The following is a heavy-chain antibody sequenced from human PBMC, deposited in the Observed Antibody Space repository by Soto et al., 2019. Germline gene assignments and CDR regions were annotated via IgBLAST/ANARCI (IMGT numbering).Heavy chain of an antibody. D-gene: IGHD2-2*02. CDR2: INPNSGGT. V-gene: IGHV1-2*04. Sequence: ASVKVSCKASGYTFTGYYMHCVRQAPGQGLEWMGWINPNSGGTNYAQKFQGWVTMTRDTSISTAYMELSRLRSDDTAVYYCAREVVPAAIPYYGMDVWGQGTTVTVSS. CDR1: GYTFTGYY. CDR3: AREVVPAAIPYYGMDV. J-gene: IGHJ6*02.